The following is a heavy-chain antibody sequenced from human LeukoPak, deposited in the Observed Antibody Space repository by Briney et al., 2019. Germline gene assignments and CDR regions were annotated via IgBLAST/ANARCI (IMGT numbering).Heavy chain of an antibody. CDR3: ARSPYVWGSYRYYFDY. V-gene: IGHV5-51*01. CDR2: IYPGDSDT. CDR1: GYSFTSYW. J-gene: IGHJ4*02. D-gene: IGHD3-16*02. Sequence: PGESLKISCKGSGYSFTSYWIGWVRQMPGKGLEWMGIIYPGDSDTRYSPSFQGQVTISADKSISTAYLQWSSLKASDTAMYYCARSPYVWGSYRYYFDYWGQGTLVTVSS.